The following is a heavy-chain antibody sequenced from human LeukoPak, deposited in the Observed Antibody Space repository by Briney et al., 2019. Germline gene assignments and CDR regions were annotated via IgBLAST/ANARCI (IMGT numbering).Heavy chain of an antibody. Sequence: SVKVSCKASGFTFISSAMQWVRQARGQRLEWIGWIVVGSGNTNYAQRFQERVTITRDMSTSTAYMGLSSLRSEDTAVYYCVAGVYSGSYGPRNFDYWGQGTLVTVSS. CDR3: VAGVYSGSYGPRNFDY. CDR1: GFTFISSA. V-gene: IGHV1-58*02. D-gene: IGHD1-26*01. CDR2: IVVGSGNT. J-gene: IGHJ4*02.